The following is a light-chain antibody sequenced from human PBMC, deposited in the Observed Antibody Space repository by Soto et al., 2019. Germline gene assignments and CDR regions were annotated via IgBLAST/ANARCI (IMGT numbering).Light chain of an antibody. CDR1: QSVSKY. J-gene: IGKJ4*01. CDR3: QQRSTGPQII. Sequence: EIVLTQSPATLSLSPGERATLSCRASQSVSKYLAWYQQKPGQAPRLLIHDASNRATGIPARFSGSGSGTDFILTISSLEPEDFGVYYCQQRSTGPQIIFGGGTKVEIK. V-gene: IGKV3-11*01. CDR2: DAS.